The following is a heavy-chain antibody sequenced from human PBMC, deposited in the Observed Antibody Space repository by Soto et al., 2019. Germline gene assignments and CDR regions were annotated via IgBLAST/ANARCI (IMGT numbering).Heavy chain of an antibody. CDR1: GFTFSSYA. V-gene: IGHV3-30-3*01. CDR2: ISYDGSNK. Sequence: PGGSLRLSCAASGFTFSSYAMHWVRQAPGKGLEWVAVISYDGSNKYYADSVKGRFTISRDNSKNTLYLQMNSLRAEDTAVYYCERGLVGGVGDYWGQGTLVTVSS. J-gene: IGHJ4*02. CDR3: ERGLVGGVGDY. D-gene: IGHD1-26*01.